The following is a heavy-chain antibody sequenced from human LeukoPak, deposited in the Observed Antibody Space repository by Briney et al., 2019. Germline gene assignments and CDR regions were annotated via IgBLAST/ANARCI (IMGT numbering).Heavy chain of an antibody. CDR1: GGSFSGYY. D-gene: IGHD6-19*01. Sequence: PSETLSLTCAVYGGSFSGYYWSWIRQPPGKGLEWIGEINHSGSTNYNPSLKSRVTISVDTSKNQFSLKLSSVTAADTAVYYCARAGRISGWPRYYFDYWGQGTLVTVSS. CDR2: INHSGST. V-gene: IGHV4-34*01. CDR3: ARAGRISGWPRYYFDY. J-gene: IGHJ4*02.